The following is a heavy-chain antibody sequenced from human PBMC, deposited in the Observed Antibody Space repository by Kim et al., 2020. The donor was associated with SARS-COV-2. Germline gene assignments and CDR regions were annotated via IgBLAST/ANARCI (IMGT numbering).Heavy chain of an antibody. CDR2: IYHSGST. D-gene: IGHD3-22*01. Sequence: SETLSLTCAVSGGSISSSNWWSWVRQPPGKGLEWIGEIYHSGSTNYNPSLKSRVTISVDKSKNQFSLKLSSVTAADTAVYYCARDRGRITMIVVVNDAFDIWGQGTIVTVSS. CDR1: GGSISSSNW. J-gene: IGHJ3*02. V-gene: IGHV4-4*02. CDR3: ARDRGRITMIVVVNDAFDI.